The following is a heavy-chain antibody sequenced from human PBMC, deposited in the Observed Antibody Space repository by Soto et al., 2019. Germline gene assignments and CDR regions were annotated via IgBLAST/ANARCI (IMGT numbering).Heavy chain of an antibody. CDR2: ITPDGSEK. CDR3: ARGDYSDTSGPFSDAFDI. Sequence: EVQLVESGGGLVQPGGSLRLSCAASGFTFRSYWMSWFRQAPGKGLEWVANITPDGSEKWYVDPVKGRLTIFRHNAKNSLYLQIDSLRAEDTAVYYCARGDYSDTSGPFSDAFDIWGQGTVVTVSS. V-gene: IGHV3-7*04. D-gene: IGHD3-22*01. CDR1: GFTFRSYW. J-gene: IGHJ3*02.